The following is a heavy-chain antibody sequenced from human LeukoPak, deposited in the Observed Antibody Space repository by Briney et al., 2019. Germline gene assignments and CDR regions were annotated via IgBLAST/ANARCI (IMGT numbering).Heavy chain of an antibody. CDR2: IYYSGST. J-gene: IGHJ4*02. V-gene: IGHV4-31*03. CDR3: ARGDYDSSGYYGLDY. CDR1: GGSISSGGYY. D-gene: IGHD3-22*01. Sequence: PSETLSLTCTVSGGSISSGGYYWSWIRQHPGKGLEWIGYIYYSGSTYYNPSLKSRVTISVDTSKNQFSLKLSSVTAADTAVYYCARGDYDSSGYYGLDYWGQGTLVTVSS.